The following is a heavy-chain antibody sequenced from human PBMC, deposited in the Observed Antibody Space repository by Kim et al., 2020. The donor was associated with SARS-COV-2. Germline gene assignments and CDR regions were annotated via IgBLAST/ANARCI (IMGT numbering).Heavy chain of an antibody. CDR3: ARVVVPAATSVDP. V-gene: IGHV4-59*01. D-gene: IGHD2-2*01. Sequence: NPSLKSRVTISVDASKNQVSLKLSSVAAADTAVYYCARVVVPAATSVDPWGQGTLVTVSS. J-gene: IGHJ5*02.